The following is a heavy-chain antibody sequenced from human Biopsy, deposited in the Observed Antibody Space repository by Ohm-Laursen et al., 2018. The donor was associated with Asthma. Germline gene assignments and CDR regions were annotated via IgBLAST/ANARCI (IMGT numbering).Heavy chain of an antibody. V-gene: IGHV3-30*03. CDR3: VRDGTDDAFDI. Sequence: SLRLSCAASGFTFSSFGMHWVRQAPGKGLEWVACISYDGSNKYYADSVRGRSTISRDNSKNTLYLQMNSLREEDTAVYYCVRDGTDDAFDIWGQGTVVSVSS. CDR1: GFTFSSFG. CDR2: ISYDGSNK. D-gene: IGHD1-1*01. J-gene: IGHJ3*02.